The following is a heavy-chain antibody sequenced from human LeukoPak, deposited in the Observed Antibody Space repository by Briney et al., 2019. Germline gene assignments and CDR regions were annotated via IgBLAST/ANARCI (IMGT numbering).Heavy chain of an antibody. CDR3: ARVGVPAAYIY. Sequence: QVQVQETCPGLVKPSQLFSLLYTLSGGSISRCNYHWSWLRQPPGTGWEWIGYIYYSGSTYYNPSLKSRVTISVDTSKNQFSLKLSSVTAADTAVYYCARVGVPAAYIYWGQGTLVTVSS. CDR1: GGSISRCNYH. V-gene: IGHV4-30-4*08. J-gene: IGHJ4*02. CDR2: IYYSGST. D-gene: IGHD2-2*01.